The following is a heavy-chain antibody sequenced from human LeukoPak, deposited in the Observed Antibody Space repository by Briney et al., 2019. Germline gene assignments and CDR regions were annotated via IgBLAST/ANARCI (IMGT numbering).Heavy chain of an antibody. V-gene: IGHV1-46*01. J-gene: IGHJ5*02. Sequence: GASVKVSCRASGYTFTSYYMHWVRQAPGQGLEWMGIINPSGGSTSYAQKFQGRVTMTRDTSTSTVYMELSSLRSEDTAVYYCARDLITIFGVARDNWFDPWGQGTLVTVSS. D-gene: IGHD3-3*01. CDR1: GYTFTSYY. CDR2: INPSGGST. CDR3: ARDLITIFGVARDNWFDP.